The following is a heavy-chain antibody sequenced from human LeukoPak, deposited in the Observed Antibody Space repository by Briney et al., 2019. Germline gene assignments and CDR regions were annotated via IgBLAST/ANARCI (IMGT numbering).Heavy chain of an antibody. CDR2: IRYDGSNQ. Sequence: GGSLRLSCAASGFTFSSYGMHWVRQAPGKGLEWVTFIRYDGSNQYYADSVKGRFTISRDNSKNALYLQMNSLRAEDTAVYYCAKDCGDSCYWELDYWGQGTLVTVSS. J-gene: IGHJ4*02. V-gene: IGHV3-30*02. D-gene: IGHD2-15*01. CDR3: AKDCGDSCYWELDY. CDR1: GFTFSSYG.